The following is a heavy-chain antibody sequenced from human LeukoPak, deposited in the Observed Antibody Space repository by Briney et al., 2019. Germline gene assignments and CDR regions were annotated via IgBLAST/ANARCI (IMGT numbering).Heavy chain of an antibody. J-gene: IGHJ4*02. CDR2: IYHSGST. V-gene: IGHV4-38-2*02. CDR3: ARVIAVAGLDY. D-gene: IGHD6-19*01. Sequence: SETLSLTCTVSGYSISSGYYWGWIRQPPGKGLEWIGSIYHSGSTNYNPSLKSRVTISVDKSKNQFSLKLSSVTAADTAVYYCARVIAVAGLDYWGQGTLVTVSS. CDR1: GYSISSGYY.